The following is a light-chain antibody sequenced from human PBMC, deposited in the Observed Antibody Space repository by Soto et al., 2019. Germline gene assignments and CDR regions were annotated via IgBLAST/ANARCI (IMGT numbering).Light chain of an antibody. Sequence: ETVLTQSPATLSLSPGERATLSCRASQSVGSSLAWFQHKPGQAPRLLIYDASNRATGIPARFSGSGSGTDFTLTISSLEPEDFAVYYCQQRSNWPRTFGQGTKLEIK. CDR2: DAS. V-gene: IGKV3-11*01. CDR3: QQRSNWPRT. CDR1: QSVGSS. J-gene: IGKJ2*01.